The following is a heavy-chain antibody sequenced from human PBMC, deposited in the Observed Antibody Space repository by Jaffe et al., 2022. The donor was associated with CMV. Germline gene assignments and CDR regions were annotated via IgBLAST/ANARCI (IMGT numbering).Heavy chain of an antibody. J-gene: IGHJ4*02. CDR1: GVSIRSSNW. Sequence: QVQLQESGPGLLRPSETLSLICGVSGVSIRSSNWWSWVRQPPGKELEWIADIHQSGSTNINPSLKSRVTISVDRSKNQFSLRLTSVTAADTAVYYCAKSGGNSRNLRAWDLWGQGTLVVVSS. CDR3: AKSGGNSRNLRAWDL. V-gene: IGHV4-4*02. CDR2: IHQSGST. D-gene: IGHD1-1*01.